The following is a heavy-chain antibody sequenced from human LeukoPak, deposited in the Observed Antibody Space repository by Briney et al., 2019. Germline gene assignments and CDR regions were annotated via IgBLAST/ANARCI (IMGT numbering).Heavy chain of an antibody. D-gene: IGHD3-9*01. J-gene: IGHJ4*02. Sequence: ASVKVSCKASGYTFTSYYMHWVRQAPGQGLEWMGIINPSGGSTSYAQKFQGRVTMTRNTSISTAYMELSSLRSEDTAVYYCARGEIRYFDWLLSNHLYYFDYWGQGTLVTVSS. CDR3: ARGEIRYFDWLLSNHLYYFDY. CDR1: GYTFTSYY. CDR2: INPSGGST. V-gene: IGHV1-46*01.